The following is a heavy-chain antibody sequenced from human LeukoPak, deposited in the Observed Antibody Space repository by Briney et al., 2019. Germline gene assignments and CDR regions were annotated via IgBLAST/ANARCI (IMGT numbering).Heavy chain of an antibody. CDR3: ARVVVFGVVSSDYYYYYMDV. CDR1: GYSISSGYY. Sequence: SETLSLTCTVSGYSISSGYYWGWIRQPPGMGLDWIGSIFHSGSTYYNPSLKSRVTMSVDTSKNQFSLKLSSVTAADTAVYYCARVVVFGVVSSDYYYYYMDVWGKGTTVTVSS. V-gene: IGHV4-38-2*02. J-gene: IGHJ6*03. CDR2: IFHSGST. D-gene: IGHD3-3*01.